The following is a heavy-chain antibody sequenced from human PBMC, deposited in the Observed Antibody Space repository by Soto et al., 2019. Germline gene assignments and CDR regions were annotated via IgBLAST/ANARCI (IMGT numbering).Heavy chain of an antibody. D-gene: IGHD1-26*01. CDR1: GFTFSSYE. Sequence: GGSLRLSCAASGFTFSSYEMNWVRQAPGKGLEWVSYISSSGSTIYYADSVKGRFTISRGNAKNSLYLQMNSLRAEDTAVYYCAREKYSHHYYGMDVWGQGTTVTVSS. CDR3: AREKYSHHYYGMDV. J-gene: IGHJ6*02. CDR2: ISSSGSTI. V-gene: IGHV3-48*03.